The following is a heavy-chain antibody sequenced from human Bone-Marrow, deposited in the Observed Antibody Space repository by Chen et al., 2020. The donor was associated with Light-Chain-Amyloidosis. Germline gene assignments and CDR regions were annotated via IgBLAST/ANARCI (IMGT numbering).Heavy chain of an antibody. CDR1: GYSISSGYY. D-gene: IGHD2-8*02. V-gene: IGHV4-38-2*02. CDR3: TRAGVNGTGYFSPFDH. CDR2: IYHTGTT. J-gene: IGHJ4*02. Sequence: QVQLQESGPGLVKPSETLSLTSSASGYSISSGYYWGWIRQPPGKGLEWIGSIYHTGTTYYNPSLKSRVTISLDRSKSQFSLKLSSVNAADTAVYYSTRAGVNGTGYFSPFDHWGQGYLVTVSS.